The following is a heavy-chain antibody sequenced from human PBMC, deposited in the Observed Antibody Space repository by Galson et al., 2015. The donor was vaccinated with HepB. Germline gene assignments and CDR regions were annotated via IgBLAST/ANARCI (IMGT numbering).Heavy chain of an antibody. V-gene: IGHV3-20*04. Sequence: SLRLSCAASGFTFDDYGMSWVRQAPGKGLEWVSCINWNGGSTGYADSVKGRFTISRDNAKNSLYLQMNSLRAEDTAVYYCASDYYYGSGCHHPGYWGQGTLVTVSS. CDR2: INWNGGST. D-gene: IGHD3-10*01. CDR3: ASDYYYGSGCHHPGY. CDR1: GFTFDDYG. J-gene: IGHJ4*02.